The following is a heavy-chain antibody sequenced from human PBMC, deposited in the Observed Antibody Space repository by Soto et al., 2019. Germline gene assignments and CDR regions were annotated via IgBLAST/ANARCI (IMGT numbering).Heavy chain of an antibody. V-gene: IGHV1-69*06. J-gene: IGHJ6*02. CDR2: IIPIFGTA. D-gene: IGHD3-3*01. CDR1: VGTSSSYA. Sequence: SVKFCCEGSVGTSSSYAISCVRQAPGQGLEWMGGIIPIFGTANYAQKFQGRVTITADKSTSTAYMGLSSLRSEDTAVYYCASSVAPLYDLWSGYGMDVWRQGTTVTVSS. CDR3: ASSVAPLYDLWSGYGMDV.